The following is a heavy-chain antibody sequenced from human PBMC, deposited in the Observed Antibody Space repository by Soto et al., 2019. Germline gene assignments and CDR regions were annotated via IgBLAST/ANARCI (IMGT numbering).Heavy chain of an antibody. V-gene: IGHV4-59*01. CDR3: ARDSQPYGMDV. CDR2: IYYSGST. Sequence: PSETLSLTCTVSGGSISSYYWSWIRQPPGKGLEWIGYIYYSGSTNYNPSLKSRVTISVDTSKNQFSLKLSSVTAADTAVYYCARDSQPYGMDVRGQGTTVTVS. J-gene: IGHJ6*02. CDR1: GGSISSYY.